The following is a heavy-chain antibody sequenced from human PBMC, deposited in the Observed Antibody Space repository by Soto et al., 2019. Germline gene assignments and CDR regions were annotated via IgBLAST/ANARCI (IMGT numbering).Heavy chain of an antibody. Sequence: VQLVQSGREVKQSGASVKVSCKTSGYTFTSYGISWVRQAPGQGPEWMGRISAHNGNTNYAQKFQGRVTMTRDTSTSTADMELRSLRSDDSAVYYCARDTVEVAALDYWGQGTLVTVSS. V-gene: IGHV1-18*01. D-gene: IGHD6-19*01. CDR2: ISAHNGNT. CDR3: ARDTVEVAALDY. CDR1: GYTFTSYG. J-gene: IGHJ4*02.